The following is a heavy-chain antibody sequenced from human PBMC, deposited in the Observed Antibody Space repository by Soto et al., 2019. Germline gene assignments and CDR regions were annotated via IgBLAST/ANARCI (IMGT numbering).Heavy chain of an antibody. CDR3: ARVVVVVAATINWFDP. D-gene: IGHD2-15*01. V-gene: IGHV4-61*01. Sequence: SETLSLTCTVSGGSVSSGSYYWSWIRQPPGKGLEWIGYIYYSGSTNYNPSLKSRVTISVDTSKNQFSLKLSSVTAADTAAYYCARVVVVVAATINWFDPWGQGTLVTVSS. J-gene: IGHJ5*02. CDR2: IYYSGST. CDR1: GGSVSSGSYY.